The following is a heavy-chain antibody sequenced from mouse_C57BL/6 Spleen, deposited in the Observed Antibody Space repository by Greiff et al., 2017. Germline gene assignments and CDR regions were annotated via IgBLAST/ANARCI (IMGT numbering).Heavy chain of an antibody. J-gene: IGHJ2*01. Sequence: QVQLQQSGAELARPGASVKLSCKASGYTFTSYGISWVKQRTGQGLEWIGEIYPRSGNTYYNEKFKGKATLTADKSSSTAYMELRSLTSEDSAVYFCAREGTTVVAKNYFDYWGQGTTLTVSS. CDR2: IYPRSGNT. CDR3: AREGTTVVAKNYFDY. D-gene: IGHD1-1*01. CDR1: GYTFTSYG. V-gene: IGHV1-81*01.